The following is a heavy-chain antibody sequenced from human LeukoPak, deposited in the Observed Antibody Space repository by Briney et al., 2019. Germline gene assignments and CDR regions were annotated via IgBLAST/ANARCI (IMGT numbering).Heavy chain of an antibody. D-gene: IGHD1-26*01. CDR3: AKEDSGSYSSGDAFDI. V-gene: IGHV3-23*01. Sequence: GGSLRLSCAASGFAFSSYGLSWVRQAPGKGLEWLSAISGSGGRTYYADSVKGRFTISRDNSKNTLYLQMNSLRAEDTAVYYCAKEDSGSYSSGDAFDIWGQGTMVTVSS. CDR1: GFAFSSYG. J-gene: IGHJ3*02. CDR2: ISGSGGRT.